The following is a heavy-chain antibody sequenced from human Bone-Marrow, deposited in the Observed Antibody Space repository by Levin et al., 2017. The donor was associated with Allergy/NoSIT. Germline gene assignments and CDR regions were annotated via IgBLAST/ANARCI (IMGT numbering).Heavy chain of an antibody. CDR2: ISWDGGST. CDR1: GFTFDDYA. Sequence: GGSLRLSCAASGFTFDDYAMHWVRQAPGKGLEWVSLISWDGGSTYYADSVKGRFTISRDNSKNSLYLQMNSLRAEDTALYYCAKDPYYYDSSGYYSGYFQHWGQGTLVTVSS. V-gene: IGHV3-43D*03. CDR3: AKDPYYYDSSGYYSGYFQH. D-gene: IGHD3-22*01. J-gene: IGHJ1*01.